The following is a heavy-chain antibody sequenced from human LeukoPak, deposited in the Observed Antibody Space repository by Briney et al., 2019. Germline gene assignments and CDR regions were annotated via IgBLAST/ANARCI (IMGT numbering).Heavy chain of an antibody. J-gene: IGHJ4*02. CDR1: GYTFTSYD. CDR3: AKEQELHPSN. D-gene: IGHD1-26*01. Sequence: ASVKVSCKASGYTFTSYDINWVRQATGQGREWMGWMNPNSGNTGYAQKFQCRVTMARNTSISTAYMELIVLRSEDTAVYYCAKEQELHPSNWGQGTLVTVSS. V-gene: IGHV1-8*01. CDR2: MNPNSGNT.